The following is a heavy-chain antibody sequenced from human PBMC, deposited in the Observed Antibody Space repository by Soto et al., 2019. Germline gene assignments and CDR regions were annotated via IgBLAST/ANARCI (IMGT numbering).Heavy chain of an antibody. V-gene: IGHV1-18*01. CDR1: GYTFTSYG. CDR2: ISGSSGNT. Sequence: QVQLLQSGAEVTKPGASVKISCEASGYTFTSYGITWVRQAPGQGLEWVGWISGSSGNTDYAQMLQGRVTMTTDTSRTTAYMGLRGLRSDDTAIYYCARGGKGEMFDYWGQGTLVTVSS. J-gene: IGHJ4*02. CDR3: ARGGKGEMFDY. D-gene: IGHD3-16*01.